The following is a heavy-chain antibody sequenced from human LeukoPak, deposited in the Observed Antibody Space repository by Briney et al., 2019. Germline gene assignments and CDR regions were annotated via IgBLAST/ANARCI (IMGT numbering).Heavy chain of an antibody. J-gene: IGHJ5*02. D-gene: IGHD5-24*01. V-gene: IGHV1-2*02. CDR1: GNTFTGYY. Sequence: ASVKVSCKASGNTFTGYYMHWVRQAPGQGLEWMGWINPNSGGTNYAQKFQGRVTMTRDTSISTAYMELSRLRSDDTAVYYCARDMRDGFNWFDPWGQGTLVTVSS. CDR3: ARDMRDGFNWFDP. CDR2: INPNSGGT.